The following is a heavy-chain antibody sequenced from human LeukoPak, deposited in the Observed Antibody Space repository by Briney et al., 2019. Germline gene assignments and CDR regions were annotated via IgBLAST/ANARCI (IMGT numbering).Heavy chain of an antibody. CDR2: ISGSGGST. CDR3: AKAIVATYYYGMDV. D-gene: IGHD5-12*01. J-gene: IGHJ6*02. Sequence: GGSLRLSCAASGFTFSSYAMSWVRQAPGKGLEWVSAISGSGGSTYYADSVKGRFTISRDNSKNTLYLRMNSLRAEDTAVYYCAKAIVATYYYGMDVWGQGTTVTVSS. V-gene: IGHV3-23*01. CDR1: GFTFSSYA.